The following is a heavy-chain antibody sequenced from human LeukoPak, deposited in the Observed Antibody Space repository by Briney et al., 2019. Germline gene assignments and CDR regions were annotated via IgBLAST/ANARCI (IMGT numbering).Heavy chain of an antibody. V-gene: IGHV3-23*01. Sequence: GGSLRLSCVASGFTFNIYPMTWVRQSPEKGPEWVSTIGTGGNTYYADSVKGRFTISRDDSKNTLYLQMHSLGAEDTAVYYCAKSRVVDRRGYFDYWGQGTLVTVSS. CDR1: GFTFNIYP. CDR2: IGTGGNT. J-gene: IGHJ4*02. CDR3: AKSRVVDRRGYFDY. D-gene: IGHD2-15*01.